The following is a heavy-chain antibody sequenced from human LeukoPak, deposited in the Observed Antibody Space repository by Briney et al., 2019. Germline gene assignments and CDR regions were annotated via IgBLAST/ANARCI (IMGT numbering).Heavy chain of an antibody. J-gene: IGHJ4*02. Sequence: SETLSLTCTVSGNSISSGDNYWSWIRQPAGKGLEWIGRIYTSGSTNYSPSLKSRVTMSVDTSKNQFSLKLNSVTAADTAVYYCARDVVAAAGSFDYWGQGTQVTVSS. CDR2: IYTSGST. CDR1: GNSISSGDNY. CDR3: ARDVVAAAGSFDY. D-gene: IGHD6-13*01. V-gene: IGHV4-61*02.